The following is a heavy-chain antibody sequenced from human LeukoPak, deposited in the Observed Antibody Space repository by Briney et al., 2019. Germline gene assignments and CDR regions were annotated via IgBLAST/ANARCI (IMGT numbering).Heavy chain of an antibody. CDR1: GFIFSAYP. J-gene: IGHJ4*02. CDR3: ARDPHDYVWGSNRFSGIYFDY. D-gene: IGHD3-16*02. Sequence: GGSLRLSCAASGFIFSAYPMNWVRQAPGKGLEWISYISGSSSTIYYADSVKGRFTISRDNARNSLYLQMNSLRYEDTAVYYCARDPHDYVWGSNRFSGIYFDYWGQGNLVTVSA. V-gene: IGHV3-48*02. CDR2: ISGSSSTI.